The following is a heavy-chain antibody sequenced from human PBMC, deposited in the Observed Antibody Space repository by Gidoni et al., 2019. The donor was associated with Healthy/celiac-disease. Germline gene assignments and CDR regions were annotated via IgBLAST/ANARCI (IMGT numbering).Heavy chain of an antibody. J-gene: IGHJ4*02. V-gene: IGHV3-21*01. CDR2: ISSSSSYI. CDR3: ARISCSSTSCYVYDFGY. D-gene: IGHD2-2*01. CDR1: GFTFSSYS. Sequence: EVQLVESGGGLVKPGGSLRLSCAASGFTFSSYSMNWVRQAPGKGLEWVSSISSSSSYIYYADSVKRLFTISRDNAKNSLYLQMNSLRAEDTAVYYCARISCSSTSCYVYDFGYWGQGTLVTVSS.